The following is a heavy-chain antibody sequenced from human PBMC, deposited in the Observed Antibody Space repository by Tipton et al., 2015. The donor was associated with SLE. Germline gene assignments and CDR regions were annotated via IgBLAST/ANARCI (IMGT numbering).Heavy chain of an antibody. CDR1: GGSIINKH. CDR3: ARDSCSSTSCRRKDNWFDP. Sequence: TLSLTCTVSGGSIINKHWSWIRQPPGKGLEFIAYMQYSGASNYNPSLKSRVSISADTSKKQFSLKLSSVTAADTAVYYCARDSCSSTSCRRKDNWFDPWGQGALVTVSS. D-gene: IGHD2-2*01. V-gene: IGHV4-59*12. J-gene: IGHJ5*02. CDR2: MQYSGAS.